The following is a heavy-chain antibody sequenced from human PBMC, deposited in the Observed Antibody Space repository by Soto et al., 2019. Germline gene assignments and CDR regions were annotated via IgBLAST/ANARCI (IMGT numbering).Heavy chain of an antibody. Sequence: EVQLLESGGGLVQPWGSLRLSCVASGFTFSNYSMSGVRQAPEKGLEWVSAIGGSGSSTYYADSVKGRFTISRDNPKNPLFMQLNNLRAEETALYYCAKHLRASPAAFDYFWQGTMLTVSS. CDR3: AKHLRASPAAFDY. V-gene: IGHV3-23*01. D-gene: IGHD3-16*01. CDR2: IGGSGSST. CDR1: GFTFSNYS. J-gene: IGHJ4*02.